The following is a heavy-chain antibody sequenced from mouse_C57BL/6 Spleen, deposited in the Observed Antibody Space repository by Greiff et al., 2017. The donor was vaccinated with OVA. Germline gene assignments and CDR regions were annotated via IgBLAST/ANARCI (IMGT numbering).Heavy chain of an antibody. D-gene: IGHD2-5*01. V-gene: IGHV1-54*01. CDR2: INPGRGGT. CDR1: GYAFTNYL. Sequence: VQLQQSGAELVRPGTSVKVSCKASGYAFTNYLIEWVKQRPGQGLEWIGVINPGRGGTNYNEKFKGKATLTADKSSSTAYMQLSSLTSEDSAVYFCARSSYYSNFDYWGQGTTLTVSS. J-gene: IGHJ2*01. CDR3: ARSSYYSNFDY.